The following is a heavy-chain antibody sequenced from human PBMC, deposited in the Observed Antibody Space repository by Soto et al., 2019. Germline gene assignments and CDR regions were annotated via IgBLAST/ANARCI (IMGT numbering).Heavy chain of an antibody. D-gene: IGHD2-2*01. CDR3: ARAYCSSTSCYVYAFDI. J-gene: IGHJ3*02. CDR1: GYTFTSYG. CDR2: ISAYNGNT. Sequence: GASVKVSCKASGYTFTSYGISWVRQAPGQGLEWMGWISAYNGNTNYAQKLQGRVTMTTDTSTSTAYMELRSLRSDDTAVYYCARAYCSSTSCYVYAFDIWGQGTMVTVSS. V-gene: IGHV1-18*01.